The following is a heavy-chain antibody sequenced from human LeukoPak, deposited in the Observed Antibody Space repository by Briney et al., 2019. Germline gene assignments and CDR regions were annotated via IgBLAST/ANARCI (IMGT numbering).Heavy chain of an antibody. J-gene: IGHJ5*02. D-gene: IGHD1-26*01. Sequence: ASVKFSCKTSGYTFTSYGITWVRQAPGQGLEWMGWISAHNGNTYYAPKVQGRVTMTTDTSTSTAYMELRGLTSDDTAVYYCARDSGTYSNWFDPWGQGTLVTVSS. CDR2: ISAHNGNT. CDR1: GYTFTSYG. CDR3: ARDSGTYSNWFDP. V-gene: IGHV1-18*01.